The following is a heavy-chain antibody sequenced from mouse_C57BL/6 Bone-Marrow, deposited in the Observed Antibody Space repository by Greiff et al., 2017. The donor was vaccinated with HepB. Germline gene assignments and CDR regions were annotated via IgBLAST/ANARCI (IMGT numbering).Heavy chain of an antibody. Sequence: QVTLKESGPGILQPSQTLSLTCSFSGFSLSTFGMGVGWIRQPSGTGLEWLAHIWGDDDTYNNPALKSRLTISKGTSKNQVFLKNANVDTADTATYYCARIAQCYYDVDDGFFFAYWGQGTLVTVTA. CDR2: IWGDDDT. CDR1: GFSLSTFGMG. D-gene: IGHD2-4*01. J-gene: IGHJ3*01. V-gene: IGHV8-8*01. CDR3: ARIAQCYYDVDDGFFFAY.